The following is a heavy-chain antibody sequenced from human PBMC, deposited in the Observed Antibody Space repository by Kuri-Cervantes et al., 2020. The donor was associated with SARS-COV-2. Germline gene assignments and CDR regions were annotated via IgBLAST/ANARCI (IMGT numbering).Heavy chain of an antibody. CDR2: ISYDGSNK. Sequence: LSLTCAASGFTFSSYAMHWVRQAPGKGLEWVAVISYDGSNKYYADSVKGRFTISRDNSKNTLYLQMNSLRAEDTAVYYCAKEGFFYGSGRHFDYWGQGTLVTVSS. J-gene: IGHJ4*02. CDR3: AKEGFFYGSGRHFDY. V-gene: IGHV3-30-3*01. D-gene: IGHD3-10*01. CDR1: GFTFSSYA.